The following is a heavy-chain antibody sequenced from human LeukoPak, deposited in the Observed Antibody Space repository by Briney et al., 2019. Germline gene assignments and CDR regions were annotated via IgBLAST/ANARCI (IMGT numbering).Heavy chain of an antibody. CDR3: ARARWITMILDY. V-gene: IGHV3-33*01. CDR1: GFTFSSYG. CDR2: IWYDGSNK. J-gene: IGHJ4*02. Sequence: GRSLRLSCAASGFTFSSYGMHWVRQAPGKGLEWVAVIWYDGSNKYYADSVKGRFAISRDNSKNTLYLQMNSLRAEDTAVYYCARARWITMILDYWGQGTLVTVSS. D-gene: IGHD3-22*01.